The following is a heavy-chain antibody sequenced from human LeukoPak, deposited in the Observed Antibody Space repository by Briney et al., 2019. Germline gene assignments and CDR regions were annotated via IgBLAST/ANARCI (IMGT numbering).Heavy chain of an antibody. Sequence: PGGSLRLSCAASGFTFSSYWMSWVRQAPGKGLEWVANIKQDGSEKYYVDSVKGRFTISRDDSKNTAYLQMNSLKTEDTAVYYCTRHPADSSGSGRVDYWGQGTLVTVSS. J-gene: IGHJ4*02. CDR3: TRHPADSSGSGRVDY. CDR2: IKQDGSEK. V-gene: IGHV3-7*03. CDR1: GFTFSSYW. D-gene: IGHD3-22*01.